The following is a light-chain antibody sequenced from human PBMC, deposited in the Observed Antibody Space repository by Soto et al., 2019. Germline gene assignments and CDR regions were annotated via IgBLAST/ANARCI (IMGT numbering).Light chain of an antibody. V-gene: IGKV3-11*01. J-gene: IGKJ2*01. CDR3: QQRSVWQPEYT. CDR1: QSVSSY. Sequence: EIVLTQSPATLSLSPGERATLSCRASQSVSSYLAWYQQKPGQAPRLLIYDASHRANGIPARLSGSGSGTYFTLTISILEPEDFAVYYCQQRSVWQPEYTYGQGTKLEIK. CDR2: DAS.